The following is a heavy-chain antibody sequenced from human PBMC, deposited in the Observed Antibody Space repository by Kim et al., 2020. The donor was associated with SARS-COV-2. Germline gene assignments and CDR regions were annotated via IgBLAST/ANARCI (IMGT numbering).Heavy chain of an antibody. V-gene: IGHV3-23*01. D-gene: IGHD3-22*01. CDR2: FSGSGGTT. J-gene: IGHJ4*02. CDR3: AKDTSLSMIVVASFDC. Sequence: GGSLRLSCAASGSTFSAYAMSWVRQAPGKGLEWVSGFSGSGGTTYYADSVKGRFTISRDNSRNTLYLQMDSLRAEDTAVYYCAKDTSLSMIVVASFDCWGQGTLVTVSS. CDR1: GSTFSAYA.